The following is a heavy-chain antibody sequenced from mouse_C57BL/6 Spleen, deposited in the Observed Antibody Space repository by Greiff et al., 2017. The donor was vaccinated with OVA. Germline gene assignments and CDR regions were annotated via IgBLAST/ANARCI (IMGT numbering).Heavy chain of an antibody. CDR3: ARSYYDYGYYAMDY. V-gene: IGHV1-55*01. Sequence: QVQLQQSGAELVKPGASVKMSCKASGYTFTSYWITWVKQRPGQGLEWIGDIYPGSGSTNYNEKFKSKATLTVDTSSSTAYMQLSSLTSEDSAVYYCARSYYDYGYYAMDYWGQGTSVTVSS. D-gene: IGHD2-4*01. CDR2: IYPGSGST. CDR1: GYTFTSYW. J-gene: IGHJ4*01.